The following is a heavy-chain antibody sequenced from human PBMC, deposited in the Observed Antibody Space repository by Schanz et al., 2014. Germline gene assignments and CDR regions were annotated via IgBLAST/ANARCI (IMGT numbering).Heavy chain of an antibody. J-gene: IGHJ5*02. Sequence: VQLLESGGGLVQPGGSLRLSCSASGFTFSTFAMHWVRQAPGKGLEYISAISNNGDSTYYADSVKGRFTISRDNSKNLLYLQMNSLRAEDTAVYYCTRDVRLDRRGNWFDPWGQGTLVTVSS. D-gene: IGHD1-1*01. CDR1: GFTFSTFA. CDR2: ISNNGDST. V-gene: IGHV3-64*04. CDR3: TRDVRLDRRGNWFDP.